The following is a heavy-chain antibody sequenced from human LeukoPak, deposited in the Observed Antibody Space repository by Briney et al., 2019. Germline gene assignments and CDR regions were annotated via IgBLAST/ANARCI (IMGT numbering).Heavy chain of an antibody. CDR2: MNPNSGNT. J-gene: IGHJ4*02. CDR3: ARGRGSSGWNDH. V-gene: IGHV1-8*01. CDR1: GYTFTSYD. Sequence: ASVKVSCKASGYTFTSYDINWVRQATGQGLEWMGWMNPNSGNTGYAQKFQGGVTMTRNTSISTAYMELSSLRSEDTAVYYCARGRGSSGWNDHWGQGTLVTVSS. D-gene: IGHD6-19*01.